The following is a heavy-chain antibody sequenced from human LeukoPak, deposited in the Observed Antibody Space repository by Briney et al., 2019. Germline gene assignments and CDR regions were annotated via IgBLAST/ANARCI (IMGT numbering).Heavy chain of an antibody. CDR2: INHSGST. Sequence: SETLSLTCAVYGGSFSGYYWSWIRQPPGKGLEWIGEINHSGSTNYNPSLKSRVTISVDTSKNQFSLKLSSVTAADTAVYYCARTVVAVAVPDAFDIWGQGTMVTVSS. CDR1: GGSFSGYY. CDR3: ARTVVAVAVPDAFDI. D-gene: IGHD6-19*01. J-gene: IGHJ3*02. V-gene: IGHV4-34*01.